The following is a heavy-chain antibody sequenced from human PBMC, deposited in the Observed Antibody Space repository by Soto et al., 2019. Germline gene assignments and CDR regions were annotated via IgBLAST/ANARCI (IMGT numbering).Heavy chain of an antibody. V-gene: IGHV4-59*08. CDR3: ARQDGDYRDFDY. Sequence: SETLSLTCTVSGGSISSYYWSWIRQPPGKGLEWIGYIYYSGSTNYNPSLKSRVTISVDTSKNQFSLKLSSVTAADTAVYYCARQDGDYRDFDYWGQGTLVTVSS. CDR2: IYYSGST. CDR1: GGSISSYY. J-gene: IGHJ4*02. D-gene: IGHD4-17*01.